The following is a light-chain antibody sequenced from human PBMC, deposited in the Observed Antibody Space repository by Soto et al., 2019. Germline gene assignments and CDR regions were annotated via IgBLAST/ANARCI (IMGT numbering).Light chain of an antibody. CDR1: SSDIGTYKY. Sequence: QSALTQPPSASGSPGQSVTLSCTGTSSDIGTYKYVSWYQHHPGKAPKLMIYEVSKRPSGVPDRFSGSKSGNTASLTVSGLLTEDEADYYCSSYAGRNNVVFGGGTQLTVL. V-gene: IGLV2-8*01. J-gene: IGLJ2*01. CDR2: EVS. CDR3: SSYAGRNNVV.